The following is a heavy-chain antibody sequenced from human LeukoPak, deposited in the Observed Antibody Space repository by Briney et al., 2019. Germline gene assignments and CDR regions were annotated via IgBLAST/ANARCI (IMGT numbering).Heavy chain of an antibody. V-gene: IGHV4-30-4*01. D-gene: IGHD3-16*01. J-gene: IGHJ4*02. CDR2: INHSGIT. CDR1: GGSISSGDYF. Sequence: SQTLSLTCTVSGGSISSGDYFWNWIRQPPGKGLEWLGYINHSGITYSNPSLKSRVTVSIDTSKNQISLKLSSVTAADTAVYFCASLRGGSFDYWGQGTLVTVSS. CDR3: ASLRGGSFDY.